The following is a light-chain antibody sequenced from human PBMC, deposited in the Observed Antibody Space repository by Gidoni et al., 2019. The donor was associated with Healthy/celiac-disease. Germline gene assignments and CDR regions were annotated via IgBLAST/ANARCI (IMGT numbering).Light chain of an antibody. J-gene: IGKJ5*01. CDR2: AAS. CDR1: QSIRSY. Sequence: DIQMTQYPSSLSESVGDRVTITCRASQSIRSYLNWYQQKPGKAPKILIYAASSLQIGVPSRFSGSGSGTDFTLTISSLQPEDFATYYCQHSYSTPITFGQGTRLEIK. V-gene: IGKV1-39*01. CDR3: QHSYSTPIT.